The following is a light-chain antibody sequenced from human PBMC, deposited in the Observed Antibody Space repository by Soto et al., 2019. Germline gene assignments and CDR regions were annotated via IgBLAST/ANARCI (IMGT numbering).Light chain of an antibody. J-gene: IGKJ2*01. Sequence: DIQMTQSPSSLSASAGDRATITCRASQSISSYLNWYQQKPGKAPKLLIYAASSMQSGVPSRFSGSGSGTDFTLTINSLQPEDFATYYCQQSYGTPYTLGQGTKVDIK. CDR2: AAS. V-gene: IGKV1-39*01. CDR1: QSISSY. CDR3: QQSYGTPYT.